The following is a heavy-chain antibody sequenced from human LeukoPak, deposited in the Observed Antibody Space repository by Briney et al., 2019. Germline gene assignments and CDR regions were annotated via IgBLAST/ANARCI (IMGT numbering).Heavy chain of an antibody. Sequence: GGSLRLSCAASGFTFSSYAMHWVRQAPGKGLEWVAVISYDGSNKYYADSVKGRFTISRDNSKNTLYLQMNSLRAEDTAVYYCARDLISGVVVPAAPFDPWGQGTLVTVSS. CDR3: ARDLISGVVVPAAPFDP. J-gene: IGHJ5*02. CDR2: ISYDGSNK. D-gene: IGHD2-2*01. CDR1: GFTFSSYA. V-gene: IGHV3-30-3*01.